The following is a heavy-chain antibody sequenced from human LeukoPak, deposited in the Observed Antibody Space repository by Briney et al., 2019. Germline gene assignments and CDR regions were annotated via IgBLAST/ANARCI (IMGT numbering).Heavy chain of an antibody. D-gene: IGHD1-26*01. CDR3: AKEMVVGATTNY. Sequence: GGSLRLSCAASGFTFTSYSMNWVRQAPGKGLEWVSTISGGGGSTYYADSVKGRFTISRDNSKNTLYLQMNSLRAEDTAVYYCAKEMVVGATTNYWGQGTLVTVSS. J-gene: IGHJ4*02. CDR1: GFTFTSYS. V-gene: IGHV3-23*01. CDR2: ISGGGGST.